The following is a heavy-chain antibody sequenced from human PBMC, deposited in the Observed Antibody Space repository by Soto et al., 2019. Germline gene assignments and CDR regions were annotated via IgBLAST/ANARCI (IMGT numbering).Heavy chain of an antibody. CDR1: GGSISIGGYY. Sequence: VQLQESGPGLVKPSQTLSLSCAVSGGSISIGGYYWSWIRQHPGKGLEWIGYIYYTGTTYYKSSLKRRVIMSVDTSKNLFSLNLTSVTAADTAVYYCAGDQWFGEPRSQYNWFDSWGQGILVTVAS. D-gene: IGHD3-10*01. V-gene: IGHV4-31*11. J-gene: IGHJ5*01. CDR2: IYYTGTT. CDR3: AGDQWFGEPRSQYNWFDS.